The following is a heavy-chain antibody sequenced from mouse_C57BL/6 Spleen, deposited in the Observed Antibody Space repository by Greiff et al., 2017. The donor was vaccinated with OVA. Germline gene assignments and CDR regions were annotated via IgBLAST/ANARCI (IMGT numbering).Heavy chain of an antibody. CDR1: GFNIKDYY. Sequence: VHVKQSGAELVKPGASVKLSCTASGFNIKDYYMHWVKQRTEQGLEWIGRIDPEDGETKYAPKFQGKATITADTSSNTAYLQLSSLTSEDTAVYYCAYYYGSSYPYFDYWGQGTTLTVSS. CDR2: IDPEDGET. V-gene: IGHV14-2*01. J-gene: IGHJ2*01. CDR3: AYYYGSSYPYFDY. D-gene: IGHD1-1*01.